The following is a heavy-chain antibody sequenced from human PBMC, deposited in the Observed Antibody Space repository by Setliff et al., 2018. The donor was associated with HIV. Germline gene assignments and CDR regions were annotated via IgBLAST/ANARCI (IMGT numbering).Heavy chain of an antibody. CDR1: GDSITRGSY. J-gene: IGHJ4*02. V-gene: IGHV4-38-2*02. Sequence: SETLSLTCSVSGDSITRGSYWGWVRQPPGKGLEWLGHIYNTGRTYDNPTLKSRVTISGDTSKNQFSLKLSSVTAADTAVYYCARESELRRIDSWGQGTLVTVSS. D-gene: IGHD1-1*01. CDR3: ARESELRRIDS. CDR2: IYNTGRT.